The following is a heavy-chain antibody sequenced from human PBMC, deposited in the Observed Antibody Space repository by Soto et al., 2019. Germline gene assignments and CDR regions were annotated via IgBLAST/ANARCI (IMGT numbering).Heavy chain of an antibody. J-gene: IGHJ4*02. CDR2: IYPGDSDT. Sequence: GESLKISCKGSGYSFTSYWIGWVRQMPGKGLEWMGIIYPGDSDTRYSPSFQGQVTISADKSISTAYLQWSSLKASDTAMYYCARSLYDFWSGYHPFDYWGQGTLVTVSS. D-gene: IGHD3-3*01. V-gene: IGHV5-51*01. CDR3: ARSLYDFWSGYHPFDY. CDR1: GYSFTSYW.